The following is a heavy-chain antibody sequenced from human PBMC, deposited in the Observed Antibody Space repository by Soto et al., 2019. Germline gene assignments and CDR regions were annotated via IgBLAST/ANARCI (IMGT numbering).Heavy chain of an antibody. CDR1: GFTFSSYA. CDR3: ARGITMVRGVKLHLDAFDI. CDR2: IWYDGSNK. D-gene: IGHD3-10*01. J-gene: IGHJ3*02. V-gene: IGHV3-33*08. Sequence: GGSLRLSCAASGFTFSSYAMSWVRQAPGKGLEWVAVIWYDGSNKYYADSVKGRFTISRDNSKNTLYLQMNSLRAEDTAVYYCARGITMVRGVKLHLDAFDIWGQGTMVTVSS.